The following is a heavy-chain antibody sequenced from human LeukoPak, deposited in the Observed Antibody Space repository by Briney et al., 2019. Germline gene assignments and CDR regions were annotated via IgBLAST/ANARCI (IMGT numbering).Heavy chain of an antibody. V-gene: IGHV4-34*01. D-gene: IGHD3-10*01. CDR2: INQSGST. CDR1: GGSFSGFY. CDR3: ARSHQVQSRGRRFDP. J-gene: IGHJ5*02. Sequence: SVTLSLTCAVEGGSFSGFYWTWVRKPPGKGLEWIGEINQSGSTNYNSSLKSRVTVSLDTFKNHFSLNLGSVTAADTAVYYCARSHQVQSRGRRFDPWGQGTLVTVSS.